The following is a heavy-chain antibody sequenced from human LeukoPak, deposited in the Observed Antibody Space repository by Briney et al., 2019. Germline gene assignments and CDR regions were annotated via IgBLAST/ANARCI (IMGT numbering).Heavy chain of an antibody. CDR1: GGSISSYY. CDR3: ALTGITGTSRFDY. CDR2: IYTSGST. Sequence: SETLSLTCTVSGGSISSYYWSWIRQPAGKRLEWIGRIYTSGSTNYNPSLKSRVTISVDKPKNQFSLKLSSVTAADTAVYYCALTGITGTSRFDYWGQGTLVTVSS. V-gene: IGHV4-4*07. D-gene: IGHD1-7*01. J-gene: IGHJ4*02.